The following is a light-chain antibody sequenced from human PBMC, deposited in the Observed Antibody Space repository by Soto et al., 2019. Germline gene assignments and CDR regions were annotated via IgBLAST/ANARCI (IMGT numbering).Light chain of an antibody. CDR3: QHYDFNSGLT. CDR1: QSISSW. CDR2: TAS. V-gene: IGKV1-5*03. Sequence: DIQMTQSPSTLSASVGDRVTITCRASQSISSWLAWYQQRPGRAPNLLIHTASTLKSGVPSRFIGRGSGTEFTLTISSLQPDDFAAYYCQHYDFNSGLTFGGGTKVEI. J-gene: IGKJ4*01.